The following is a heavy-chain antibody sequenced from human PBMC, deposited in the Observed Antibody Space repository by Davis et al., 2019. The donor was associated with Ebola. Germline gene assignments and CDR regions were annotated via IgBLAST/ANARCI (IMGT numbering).Heavy chain of an antibody. J-gene: IGHJ2*01. CDR2: INHSGST. Sequence: PSETLSLTCAVYGGSFSGYYWSWIRQPPGKGLEWIGEINHSGSTNYNPSLKSRVTISVDTSKNQFSLKLSSVTAADTAVYYCARHWLGSPIWYFDLWGRGTLVTVSS. D-gene: IGHD1-26*01. CDR3: ARHWLGSPIWYFDL. V-gene: IGHV4-34*01. CDR1: GGSFSGYY.